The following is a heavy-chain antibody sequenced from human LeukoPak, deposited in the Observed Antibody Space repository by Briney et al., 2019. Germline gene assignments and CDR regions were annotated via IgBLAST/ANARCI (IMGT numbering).Heavy chain of an antibody. CDR3: AKDLTTVTPFDY. CDR1: GFTFSSYW. V-gene: IGHV3-7*03. CDR2: IKQDGSEK. J-gene: IGHJ4*02. Sequence: GGSLRLSCAASGFTFSSYWMSWVRQAPGKGLEWVANIKQDGSEKYYVDSVKGRFTISRDNSKNTLYLQMNSLRAEDTAVYYCAKDLTTVTPFDYWGQGTLVTVSS. D-gene: IGHD4-17*01.